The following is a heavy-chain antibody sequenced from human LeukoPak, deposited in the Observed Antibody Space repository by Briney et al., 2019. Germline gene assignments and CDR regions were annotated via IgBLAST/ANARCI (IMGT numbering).Heavy chain of an antibody. J-gene: IGHJ4*02. V-gene: IGHV4-59*08. CDR1: GGSISSYY. Sequence: KPSETLSLTCTVSGGSISSYYWSWIRQPPGKGLEWIGYIYYSGSTNYNPSLKSRVTISVDTSKNQFSLKLSSVTAADTAVTFCAGSKAAAHFDYWGQGALVTVSS. D-gene: IGHD6-13*01. CDR3: AGSKAAAHFDY. CDR2: IYYSGST.